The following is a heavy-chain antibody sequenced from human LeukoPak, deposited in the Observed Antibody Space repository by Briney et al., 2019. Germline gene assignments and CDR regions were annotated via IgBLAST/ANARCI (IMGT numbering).Heavy chain of an antibody. CDR2: IYYSGST. CDR1: GGSISSSGYY. D-gene: IGHD3-22*01. Sequence: SETLSLTCTVSGGSISSSGYYWGWIRQPPGKGLEWIGSIYYSGSTYYNPSLKSRVTISVDTSKNQFSLNLNSMTAADTAVYYCARNHESSGSYSVFDYWGQGTLVTVSS. V-gene: IGHV4-39*01. CDR3: ARNHESSGSYSVFDY. J-gene: IGHJ4*02.